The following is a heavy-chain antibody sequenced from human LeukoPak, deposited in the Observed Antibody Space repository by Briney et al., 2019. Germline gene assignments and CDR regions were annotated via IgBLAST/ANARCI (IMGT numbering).Heavy chain of an antibody. CDR2: ISWNSGSI. D-gene: IGHD3-22*01. CDR3: AKDMGDSSLYYFDY. V-gene: IGHV3-9*01. CDR1: ESTFVVYA. Sequence: GGSLSLSWPASESTFVVYAMPWVRQAPGKGRGWASGISWNSGSIGYADSVKGRFTISRDNAKNSLYLQMNSLRAEDTALYYCAKDMGDSSLYYFDYWGQGTLVTVSS. J-gene: IGHJ4*02.